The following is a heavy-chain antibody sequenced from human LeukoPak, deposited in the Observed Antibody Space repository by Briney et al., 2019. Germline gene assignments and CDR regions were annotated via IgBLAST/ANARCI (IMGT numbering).Heavy chain of an antibody. CDR3: AKDITIFGVVIIDYYYYGMDV. D-gene: IGHD3-3*01. Sequence: GGSQRLSCASSVLTFQLHARHWARQAPGKGLEWVSLISGDGGSTYYADSVKGRFTISRDNSKNSLFLQMNSLRTEDTALYYCAKDITIFGVVIIDYYYYGMDVWGQGTTVTVSS. V-gene: IGHV3-43*02. J-gene: IGHJ6*02. CDR1: VLTFQLHA. CDR2: ISGDGGST.